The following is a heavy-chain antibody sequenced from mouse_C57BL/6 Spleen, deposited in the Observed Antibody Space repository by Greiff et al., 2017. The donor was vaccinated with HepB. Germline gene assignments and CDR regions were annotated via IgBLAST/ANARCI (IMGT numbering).Heavy chain of an antibody. V-gene: IGHV5-4*01. D-gene: IGHD2-1*01. CDR1: GFTFSSYA. CDR2: ISDGGSYT. Sequence: EVQGVESGGGLVKPGGSLKLSCAASGFTFSSYAMSWVRQTPEKRLEWVATISDGGSYTYYPDNVKGRFTISRDNAKNNLYLQMSHLKSEDTAMYYCARDRYPPYGNYDYFDYWGQGTTLTVSS. J-gene: IGHJ2*01. CDR3: ARDRYPPYGNYDYFDY.